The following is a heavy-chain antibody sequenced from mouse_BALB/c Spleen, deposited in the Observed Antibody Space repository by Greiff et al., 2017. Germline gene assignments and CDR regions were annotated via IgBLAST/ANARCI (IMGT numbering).Heavy chain of an antibody. CDR2: IWSDGST. Sequence: VQVVESGPDLVAPSQSLSITCTVSGFSLTSYGVHWVRQPPGKGLEWLVVIWSDGSTTYNSALKSRLSISKDNSKSQVFLKMNSLQTDDTAMYYCARHSPYGKRAMDYWGQGTSVTVSS. V-gene: IGHV2-6-2*01. J-gene: IGHJ4*01. CDR3: ARHSPYGKRAMDY. CDR1: GFSLTSYG. D-gene: IGHD2-1*01.